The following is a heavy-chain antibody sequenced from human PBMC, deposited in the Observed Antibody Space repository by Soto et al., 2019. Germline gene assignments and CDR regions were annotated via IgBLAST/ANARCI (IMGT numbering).Heavy chain of an antibody. D-gene: IGHD3-10*01. CDR2: IYFNENT. CDR3: ARQITMVRGIDF. V-gene: IGHV4-31*03. Sequence: SETLSLTCSVSGGSISSGGYYWSWVRQRPGKGLEWIGYIYFNENTYYNPSLKTRVSISVGTSKSQFSLRLNSVTAADAAVYYCARQITMVRGIDFWGPGSSVTVSS. J-gene: IGHJ4*02. CDR1: GGSISSGGYY.